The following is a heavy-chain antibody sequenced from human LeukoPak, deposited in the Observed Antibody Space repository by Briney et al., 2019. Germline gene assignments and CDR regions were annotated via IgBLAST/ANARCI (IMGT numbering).Heavy chain of an antibody. D-gene: IGHD1-1*01. CDR2: ISGSGGST. Sequence: PGGSLRLSCVASGFTFSSYAMSWVRQAPGEGLEWVSAISGSGGSTYYADSVKGRFTISRDNSKNPLYLQMNSLRAEDTAVYYCAKDGYDYYYYYMDVWGQGNLVTVSS. CDR1: GFTFSSYA. J-gene: IGHJ6*03. CDR3: AKDGYDYYYYYMDV. V-gene: IGHV3-23*01.